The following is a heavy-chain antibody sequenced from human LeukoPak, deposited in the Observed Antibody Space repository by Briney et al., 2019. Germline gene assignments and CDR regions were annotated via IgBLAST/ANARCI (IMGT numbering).Heavy chain of an antibody. CDR2: IIPIFGTA. V-gene: IGHV1-69*13. CDR3: ARSPRSSSWDTDGHYGMDV. J-gene: IGHJ6*02. CDR1: GGTFGSYA. Sequence: ASVKVSCKASGGTFGSYAISWVRQAPGQGLEWMGGIIPIFGTANYAQKFQGRVTITADESTSTAYMELSSLRSEDTAVYYCARSPRSSSWDTDGHYGMDVWGQGTTVTVSS. D-gene: IGHD6-13*01.